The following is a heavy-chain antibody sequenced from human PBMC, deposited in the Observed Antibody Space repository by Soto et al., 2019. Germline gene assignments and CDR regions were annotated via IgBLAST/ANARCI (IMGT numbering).Heavy chain of an antibody. D-gene: IGHD3-3*01. CDR3: ARGDRISIFGAINWLDP. CDR2: IIPDSGAT. V-gene: IGHV1-2*02. Sequence: ASVKVSCKASGYTFTGYYIHWVRQAPGQGLEWMGWIIPDSGATNYTQKFQGRVTMTSETSTNTAFLELSRLRSEETAVYFCARGDRISIFGAINWLDPWGQGTLVTVSS. CDR1: GYTFTGYY. J-gene: IGHJ5*02.